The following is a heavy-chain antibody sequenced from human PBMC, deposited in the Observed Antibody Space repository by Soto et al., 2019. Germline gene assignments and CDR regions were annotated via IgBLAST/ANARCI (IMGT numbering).Heavy chain of an antibody. D-gene: IGHD6-6*01. CDR3: ARERPDGARLDP. J-gene: IGHJ5*02. CDR1: GGSITGYY. V-gene: IGHV4-30-4*08. CDR2: IYYSGST. Sequence: SETLSLTCTVSGGSITGYYWSWIRQPPGKGLEWIGYIYYSGSTYYNPSLKSRVTISVGTSKNQFSLKLSSVTAADTAVYYCARERPDGARLDPWGQGTLVTVSS.